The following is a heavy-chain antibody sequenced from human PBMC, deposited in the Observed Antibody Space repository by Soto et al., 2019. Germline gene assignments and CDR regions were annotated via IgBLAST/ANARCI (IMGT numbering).Heavy chain of an antibody. CDR3: AKVGYCSGGSCYNYFDY. Sequence: EVQLVESGGVVVQPGGSLRLSCAASGFTFDDYTMHWVRQAPGKGLEWVSLISWDGGSTYYADSVKGRFTISRDNSKNSLYLQMNSLRTEDTALYYCAKVGYCSGGSCYNYFDYWGQGTLVTVSS. CDR1: GFTFDDYT. D-gene: IGHD2-15*01. J-gene: IGHJ4*02. V-gene: IGHV3-43*01. CDR2: ISWDGGST.